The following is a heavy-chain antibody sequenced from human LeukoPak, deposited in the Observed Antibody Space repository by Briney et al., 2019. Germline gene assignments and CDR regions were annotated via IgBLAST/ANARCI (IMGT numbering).Heavy chain of an antibody. CDR3: AKDQRPWGEGVFDY. D-gene: IGHD3-16*01. V-gene: IGHV3-23*01. CDR1: GSTFSSYA. J-gene: IGHJ4*02. CDR2: ISDSGGST. Sequence: AGGSLRLSCAASGSTFSSYAMSWVRQAPGKGLEWVSAISDSGGSTYYADSVKGRFTISRDNSKNTLYLQMNSLRAEDTAVYYCAKDQRPWGEGVFDYWGQGTLVTVSS.